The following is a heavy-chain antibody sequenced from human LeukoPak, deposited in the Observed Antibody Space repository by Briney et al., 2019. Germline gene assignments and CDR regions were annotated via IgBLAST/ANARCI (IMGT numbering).Heavy chain of an antibody. D-gene: IGHD5-18*01. J-gene: IGHJ4*02. V-gene: IGHV4-4*07. CDR3: ARDGLYSYGYSYFDY. CDR2: IHASGSS. Sequence: SETLSLTCTVSGVSITSYHWSCIRQPAGKGLEWIGRIHASGSSNYNPSLKSRVTMSVDTSKNQFSLKLTSVTAADTAVYYCARDGLYSYGYSYFDYWGQGTLVTASS. CDR1: GVSITSYH.